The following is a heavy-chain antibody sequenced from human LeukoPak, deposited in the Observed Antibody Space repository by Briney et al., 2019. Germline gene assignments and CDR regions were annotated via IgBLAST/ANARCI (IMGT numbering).Heavy chain of an antibody. CDR1: GFTFGSYA. Sequence: SGGSLRLSCAASGFTFGSYAMNWVRQAPGKGLEWVSAISGSGGITYYADSVKGRFTISRDNSKNTLYLQMNSLRAEDTAVYYCAKDSSGWYSSSRFDYWGQGTLVTVSS. CDR3: AKDSSGWYSSSRFDY. CDR2: ISGSGGIT. J-gene: IGHJ4*02. D-gene: IGHD6-19*01. V-gene: IGHV3-23*01.